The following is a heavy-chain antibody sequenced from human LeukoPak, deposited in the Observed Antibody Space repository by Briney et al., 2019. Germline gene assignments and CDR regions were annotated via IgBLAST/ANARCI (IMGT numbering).Heavy chain of an antibody. CDR1: GFTFSSYW. CDR2: IKQDGSEK. D-gene: IGHD5-12*01. J-gene: IGHJ4*02. CDR3: ARDGGGYVAARLDY. Sequence: PGGSLRLSCAASGFTFSSYWRSWVRQAPGKGLEWVANIKQDGSEKYYVDSVKGRFTISRDNAKNSLYLQMNSLRAEDTAVYYCARDGGGYVAARLDYWGQGTLVTVSS. V-gene: IGHV3-7*01.